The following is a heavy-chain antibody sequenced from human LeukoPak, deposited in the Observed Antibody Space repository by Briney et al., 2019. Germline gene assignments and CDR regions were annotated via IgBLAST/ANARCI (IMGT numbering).Heavy chain of an antibody. CDR2: INHSGST. V-gene: IGHV4-34*01. CDR3: ARTPYGDPYYFDY. J-gene: IGHJ4*02. CDR1: GGSFSGYY. Sequence: SETLSLTCAVYGGSFSGYYWSWIRQPPGKGLEWLGEINHSGSTNYNPSLKSRVTLSVDTSKNQFSLKLSSVTAADTAVYYCARTPYGDPYYFDYWGQGTLVTVSS. D-gene: IGHD4-17*01.